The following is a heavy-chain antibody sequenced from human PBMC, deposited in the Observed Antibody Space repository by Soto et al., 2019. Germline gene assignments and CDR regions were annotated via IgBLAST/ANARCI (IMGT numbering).Heavy chain of an antibody. CDR1: GGSISSYY. CDR2: IYYSGST. CDR3: ARVCYVSGSYYKWIEY. D-gene: IGHD3-10*01. J-gene: IGHJ4*02. V-gene: IGHV4-59*01. Sequence: TSETLSLTCTVSGGSISSYYWSWIRQPPGKGLEWIGYIYYSGSTNYNPSLKSRVTISVDTSKNQFSLKLSSVTAADTAVYYCARVCYVSGSYYKWIEYWGPGILVTVFS.